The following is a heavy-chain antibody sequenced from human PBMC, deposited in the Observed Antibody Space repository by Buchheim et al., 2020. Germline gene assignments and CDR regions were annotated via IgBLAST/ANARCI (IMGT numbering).Heavy chain of an antibody. J-gene: IGHJ4*02. Sequence: EVQLVESGGGLVKPGGSLRLSCAASGFTFSSYSMNWVRQAPGKGLEWVSSISSSSSYIYYADSVKGRFTISRDNAKNSLYLQMNSLRAEDTAVYYCARGSIRRNTAELFVYWGQGTL. CDR2: ISSSSSYI. CDR3: ARGSIRRNTAELFVY. V-gene: IGHV3-21*01. CDR1: GFTFSSYS. D-gene: IGHD5-18*01.